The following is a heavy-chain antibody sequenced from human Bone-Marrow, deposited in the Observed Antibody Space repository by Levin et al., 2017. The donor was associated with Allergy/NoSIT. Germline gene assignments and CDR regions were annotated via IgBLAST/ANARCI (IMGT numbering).Heavy chain of an antibody. CDR2: ISGSGGST. J-gene: IGHJ4*02. Sequence: LSLPCAASGFTFSSYAMSWVRQAPGKGLEWVSAISGSGGSTYYADSVKGRFTISRDNSKNTLYLQMNSLRAEDTAVYYCAKDSGVDIVVVPAYRLLDYWGQGTLVTVSS. CDR3: AKDSGVDIVVVPAYRLLDY. CDR1: GFTFSSYA. D-gene: IGHD2-2*03. V-gene: IGHV3-23*01.